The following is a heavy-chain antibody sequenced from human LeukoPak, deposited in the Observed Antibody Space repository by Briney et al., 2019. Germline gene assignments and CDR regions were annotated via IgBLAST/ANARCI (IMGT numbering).Heavy chain of an antibody. CDR1: GFTFSSYE. CDR3: ARVAAGTYYYGSGSYPFDY. CDR2: ISSSGSTI. J-gene: IGHJ4*02. D-gene: IGHD3-10*01. Sequence: GGSLKLSCAAFGFTFSSYEKNWVSQDAGTDQEGVSCISSSGSTIYYADSVKGRFTISRDNAKNSLYLQMNSLRAEDTAVYYCARVAAGTYYYGSGSYPFDYWGQGTLVTVSS. V-gene: IGHV3-48*03.